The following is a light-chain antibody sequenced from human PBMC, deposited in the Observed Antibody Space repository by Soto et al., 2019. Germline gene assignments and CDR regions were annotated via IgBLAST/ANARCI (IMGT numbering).Light chain of an antibody. V-gene: IGKV1-8*01. CDR1: QGISSY. CDR2: AAS. CDR3: QQYYSYPLT. J-gene: IGKJ1*01. Sequence: AIRMTPSPSSLSASTGDRVTITCRASQGISSYLAWYQQKPGKAPKLLIYAASTLQSGVPSRFSGSGSGTDFTLTISCLQSEDFATYYCQQYYSYPLTFGQGTKVEI.